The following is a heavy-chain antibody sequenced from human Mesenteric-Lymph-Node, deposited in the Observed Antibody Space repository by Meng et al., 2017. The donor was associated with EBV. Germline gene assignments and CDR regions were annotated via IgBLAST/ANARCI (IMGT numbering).Heavy chain of an antibody. CDR2: IHHSETA. J-gene: IGHJ5*02. CDR3: ARQGYCRTTTCSTWFDP. V-gene: IGHV4-34*01. CDR1: GGSFSGYS. D-gene: IGHD2-2*01. Sequence: QVQLQQWGAGLLKPSENLSLTCVIYGGSFSGYSWNWIRQAPGKGLEWIGKIHHSETADYNPSLEDRVIISADTSKNQFSLKLTSVTAADTAVYYCARQGYCRTTTCSTWFDPWGQGTLVTVSS.